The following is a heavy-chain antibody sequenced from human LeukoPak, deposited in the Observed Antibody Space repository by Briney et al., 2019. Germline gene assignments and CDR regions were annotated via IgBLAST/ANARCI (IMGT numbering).Heavy chain of an antibody. J-gene: IGHJ4*02. CDR3: VKDPTYGSSGYYWYYFDY. V-gene: IGHV3-30*02. D-gene: IGHD3-22*01. Sequence: GGSLRLSCAASGFTFSSYGMHWVRQAPGKGLEWVAFIRYDASNKYYADSVKGRFTISRDNSKNTLYLQMNSLRAEDKAVYYCVKDPTYGSSGYYWYYFDYWGQGTLVTVSS. CDR1: GFTFSSYG. CDR2: IRYDASNK.